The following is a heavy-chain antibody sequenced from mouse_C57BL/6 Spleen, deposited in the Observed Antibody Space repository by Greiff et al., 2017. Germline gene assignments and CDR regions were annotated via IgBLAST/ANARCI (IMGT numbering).Heavy chain of an antibody. Sequence: QVQLQQPGAELVKPGASVKLSCKASGYTFTSYWMQWVKQRPGQGLEWIGEIDPSDSYTNYNQKFKGKATLTVDTSSSTAYLQLSCLTSEDSAVYYCARAITTVVATDYWGQGTTLTVSS. D-gene: IGHD1-1*01. CDR3: ARAITTVVATDY. CDR1: GYTFTSYW. V-gene: IGHV1-50*01. CDR2: IDPSDSYT. J-gene: IGHJ2*01.